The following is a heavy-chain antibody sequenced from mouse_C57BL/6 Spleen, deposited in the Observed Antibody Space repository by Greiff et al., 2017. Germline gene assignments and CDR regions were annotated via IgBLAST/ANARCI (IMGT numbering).Heavy chain of an antibody. CDR2: ISDGGSYT. J-gene: IGHJ2*01. CDR3: AREGAYYSNSGYFDY. Sequence: EVQVVESGGGLVKPGGSLKLSCAASGFTFSSYAMSWVRQTPEKRLEWVATISDGGSYTYYPDNVKGRFTISRDNAKNNLYLQMSHLKSEDTAMYYCAREGAYYSNSGYFDYWGQGTTLTVSS. D-gene: IGHD2-5*01. V-gene: IGHV5-4*01. CDR1: GFTFSSYA.